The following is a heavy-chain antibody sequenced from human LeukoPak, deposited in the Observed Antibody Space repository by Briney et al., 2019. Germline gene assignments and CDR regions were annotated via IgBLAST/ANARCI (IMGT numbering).Heavy chain of an antibody. D-gene: IGHD4-17*01. J-gene: IGHJ4*02. V-gene: IGHV4-59*12. CDR3: ASGGPHDYGDPYYFDY. CDR2: IYYSGST. Sequence: SETLSLTCTVSGESISGFYWNWIRQPPGKGLEWIGYIYYSGSTNYNPSLKSRVTMSVDTSKNQFSLKLSSVTAADTAVYYCASGGPHDYGDPYYFDYWGQGTLVTVSS. CDR1: GESISGFY.